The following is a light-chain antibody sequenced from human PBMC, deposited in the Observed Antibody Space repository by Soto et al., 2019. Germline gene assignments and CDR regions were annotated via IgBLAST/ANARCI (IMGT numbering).Light chain of an antibody. Sequence: EVGMTHSVAALSVNTGERATLSCRASQSVSTNLAWYQQKLGQAPRVLIYGSSSRATGVPARFSGSGSGTEFTLTISSLQSEDSGIYYCLQDNDWPLSTFGQGTRLAIK. CDR1: QSVSTN. CDR2: GSS. J-gene: IGKJ5*01. V-gene: IGKV3-15*01. CDR3: LQDNDWPLST.